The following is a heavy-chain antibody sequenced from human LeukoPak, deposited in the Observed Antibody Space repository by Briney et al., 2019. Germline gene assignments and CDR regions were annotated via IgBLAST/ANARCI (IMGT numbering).Heavy chain of an antibody. CDR3: ARGSTVGADSSGYYYSYYYYYYGMDV. Sequence: ASVKVSCKASGYTFTSYDINWVRQAPGQGLEWMGWMNPNSGNKGYAQKFQGRVTMTRNTSISTAYMELSSLRSEDTAVYYCARGSTVGADSSGYYYSYYYYYYGMDVWGQGTTVTVSS. V-gene: IGHV1-8*01. D-gene: IGHD3-22*01. CDR1: GYTFTSYD. J-gene: IGHJ6*02. CDR2: MNPNSGNK.